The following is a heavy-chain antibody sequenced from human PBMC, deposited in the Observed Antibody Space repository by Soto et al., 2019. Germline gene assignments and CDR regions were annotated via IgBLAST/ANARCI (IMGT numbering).Heavy chain of an antibody. CDR3: ARDLSATFWSGYSPKPFDAFDI. CDR1: GFTFSSYG. Sequence: GGSLRLSCAASGFTFSSYGMHWVRQAPGKGLEWVAFIWYDGSNKYYADSVKGRFTISRDNSKNTLYLQMNSLRAEDTAVYYCARDLSATFWSGYSPKPFDAFDIWGQGTMVTVSS. D-gene: IGHD3-3*01. CDR2: IWYDGSNK. V-gene: IGHV3-33*01. J-gene: IGHJ3*02.